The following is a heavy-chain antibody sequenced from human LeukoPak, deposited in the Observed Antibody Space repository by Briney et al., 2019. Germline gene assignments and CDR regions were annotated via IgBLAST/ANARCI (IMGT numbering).Heavy chain of an antibody. CDR3: ARDKGTLGGDY. CDR1: GYTFTTYT. Sequence: ASVKVSCKASGYTFTTYTISWVRQAPGQGLEWMGLINPNSGGTNCAQRFQGRVTMTRDTSISTAYMELSKLTSDGTAVYYCARDKGTLGGDYWGQGTLVTVSS. V-gene: IGHV1-2*02. D-gene: IGHD3-16*01. J-gene: IGHJ4*02. CDR2: INPNSGGT.